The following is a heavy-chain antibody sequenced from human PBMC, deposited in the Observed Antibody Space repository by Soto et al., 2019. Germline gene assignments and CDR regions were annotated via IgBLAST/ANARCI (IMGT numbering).Heavy chain of an antibody. CDR1: GYTVSNYE. Sequence: ASWKVSCKASGYTVSNYEINVVRQATGQGPEWMGWMSPNSGNTGYAQKFQGRVTMTRNTSISTAYLELSSLRSEDPAVYYCARGDHGAYHAFGIWGQGTMVTVSS. CDR2: MSPNSGNT. D-gene: IGHD4-17*01. V-gene: IGHV1-8*01. J-gene: IGHJ3*02. CDR3: ARGDHGAYHAFGI.